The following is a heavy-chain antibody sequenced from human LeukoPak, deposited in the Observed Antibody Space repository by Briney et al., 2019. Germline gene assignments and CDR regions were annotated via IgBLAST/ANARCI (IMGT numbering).Heavy chain of an antibody. J-gene: IGHJ4*02. CDR3: ALRVGGATTI. D-gene: IGHD1-26*01. Sequence: GASVKVSCKVSGYTLTELSMHWVRQAPGEGPEWMGGFDPEDGETIYAQKFRGRVTMTEDTSAGTAYMELSSLGSEDTAVYYCALRVGGATTIWGQGTRVTVSS. V-gene: IGHV1-24*01. CDR1: GYTLTELS. CDR2: FDPEDGET.